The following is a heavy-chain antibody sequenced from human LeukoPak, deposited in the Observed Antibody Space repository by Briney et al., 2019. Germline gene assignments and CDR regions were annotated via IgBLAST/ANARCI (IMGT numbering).Heavy chain of an antibody. CDR2: IKSKTHGGTT. V-gene: IGHV3-15*01. CDR3: TTVGGYYYGH. D-gene: IGHD3-22*01. J-gene: IGHJ4*02. CDR1: GLTFSGAW. Sequence: GGSLRLSCAASGLTFSGAWMTWVRLAPGRGLEWVGRIKSKTHGGTTDYAEPVKGRFIISRDDSKNTVYLQMNSLKTEDTGDYYCTTVGGYYYGHWGQGTLVTVSS.